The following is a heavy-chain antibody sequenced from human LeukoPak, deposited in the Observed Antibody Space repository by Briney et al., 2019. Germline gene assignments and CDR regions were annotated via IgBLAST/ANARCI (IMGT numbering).Heavy chain of an antibody. CDR1: GFTFSTYA. CDR3: ANAYSTSWNGFGY. CDR2: ISSGYT. V-gene: IGHV3-23*01. Sequence: TGGSLRLSCAASGFTFSTYATSWVRQAPGKGLEWVSGISSGYTYHADSVKGRFTISTDNSKNTLYLQMNSLRAEDTAVYYCANAYSTSWNGFGYWGQGTLVTVSS. D-gene: IGHD6-13*01. J-gene: IGHJ4*02.